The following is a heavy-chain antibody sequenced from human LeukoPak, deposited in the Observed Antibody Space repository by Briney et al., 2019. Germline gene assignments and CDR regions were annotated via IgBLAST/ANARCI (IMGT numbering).Heavy chain of an antibody. CDR1: GFPFSSYA. D-gene: IGHD6-19*01. Sequence: PGGSLRLSCAASGFPFSSYAMSWVRQAPGKGLEWVSAISGSGGSTYYADSVKGRFTISRDNSKNTLYLQMNSLRAEDTAVYYCAKGRSGRSRSWYFDLWGRGTLVTVSS. CDR3: AKGRSGRSRSWYFDL. V-gene: IGHV3-23*01. CDR2: ISGSGGST. J-gene: IGHJ2*01.